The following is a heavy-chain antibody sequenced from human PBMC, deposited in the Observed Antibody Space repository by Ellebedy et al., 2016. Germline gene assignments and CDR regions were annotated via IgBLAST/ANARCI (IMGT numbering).Heavy chain of an antibody. Sequence: SETLSLXXTVSGGSISSGGYYWSWIRQHPGKGLEWIGYIYYSGSTYYNPSLKSRVTISVDTSKNQFSLKLSSVTAADTAVYYCARAEYDFWSGYANWFDPWGQGTLVTVSS. V-gene: IGHV4-31*03. CDR3: ARAEYDFWSGYANWFDP. CDR1: GGSISSGGYY. J-gene: IGHJ5*02. D-gene: IGHD3-3*01. CDR2: IYYSGST.